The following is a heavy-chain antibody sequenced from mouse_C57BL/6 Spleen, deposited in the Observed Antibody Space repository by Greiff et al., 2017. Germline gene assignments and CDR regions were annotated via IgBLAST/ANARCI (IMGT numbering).Heavy chain of an antibody. D-gene: IGHD1-1*01. V-gene: IGHV2-2*01. CDR3: AITVYYAMDY. CDR2: IWSGGST. J-gene: IGHJ4*01. CDR1: GFSLTSYG. Sequence: VKLVESGPGLVQPSQSLSITCTVSGFSLTSYGVPWVRQSPGKGLEWLGVIWSGGSTDYNAAFISRLSISKDNSKSQVFFKMNSLQADDTAIYYCAITVYYAMDYWGQGTSVTVSS.